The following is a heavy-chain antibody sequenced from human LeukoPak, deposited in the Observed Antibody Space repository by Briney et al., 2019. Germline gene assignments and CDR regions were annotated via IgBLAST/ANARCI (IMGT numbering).Heavy chain of an antibody. CDR1: GFTVSGNY. CDR3: AREISPYGMDV. V-gene: IGHV3-53*01. CDR2: IYSGGST. Sequence: GGPLRLSCAASGFTVSGNYMSWVRQAPGKGLEWVSVIYSGGSTYYADSVKGRFTISRDNSKNTLYLQMNSLRAEDTAVYYCAREISPYGMDVWGQGTTVTVSS. J-gene: IGHJ6*02.